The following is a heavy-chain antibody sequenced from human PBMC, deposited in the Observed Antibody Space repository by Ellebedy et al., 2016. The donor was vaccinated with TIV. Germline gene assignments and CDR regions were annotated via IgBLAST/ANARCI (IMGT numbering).Heavy chain of an antibody. J-gene: IGHJ2*01. CDR3: ARRYFDL. V-gene: IGHV3-48*04. Sequence: GESLKISXAASGFTFSSYSMNWVRQAPGKGLEWVSYISSSSSTIYYADSVKGRFTISRDNAKNSLYLQMNSLRAEDTAVYYCARRYFDLWGRGTLVTVSS. CDR1: GFTFSSYS. CDR2: ISSSSSTI.